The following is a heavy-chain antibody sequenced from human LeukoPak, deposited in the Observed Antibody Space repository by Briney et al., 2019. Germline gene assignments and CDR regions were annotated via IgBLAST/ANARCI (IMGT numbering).Heavy chain of an antibody. Sequence: SETLSLTCTVSGGSISSYYWSWIRQPPGKGLEWLGYIYYSGSTNYNPSLKSRVTISVDTSKNQFSLKLTSVTDADTAVYYCARMPGSSTGFDYWGRGTLVTVSS. J-gene: IGHJ4*02. D-gene: IGHD6-6*01. CDR2: IYYSGST. CDR1: GGSISSYY. CDR3: ARMPGSSTGFDY. V-gene: IGHV4-59*01.